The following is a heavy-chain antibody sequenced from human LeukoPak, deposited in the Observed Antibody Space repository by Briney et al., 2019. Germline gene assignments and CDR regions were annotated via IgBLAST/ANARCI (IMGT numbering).Heavy chain of an antibody. Sequence: GGSLRLSCAASGFTFSSYNMNWVRQAPGQGLEWVSSITSGSSYIYYADSVKGRFTISRDNAKSSLYLQMNSLRAEDTAVYYCARYYGSGSLYFDYWGQGTLVTVSS. CDR2: ITSGSSYI. CDR3: ARYYGSGSLYFDY. D-gene: IGHD3-10*01. J-gene: IGHJ4*02. V-gene: IGHV3-21*04. CDR1: GFTFSSYN.